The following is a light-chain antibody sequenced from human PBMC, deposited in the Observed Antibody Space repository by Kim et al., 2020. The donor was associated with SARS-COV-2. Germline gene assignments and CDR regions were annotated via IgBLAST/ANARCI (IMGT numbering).Light chain of an antibody. V-gene: IGLV3-19*01. CDR3: NSRDYSGTRWV. Sequence: SSELTQDPAVSVALGQTVRITCRGVSLTNSYASWYQQKAGQAPALVLYGKNNRPLGIPDRFSGSTSGTTASLTITGAQAEDEAAYYCNSRDYSGTRWVFGGGTQLTVL. J-gene: IGLJ3*02. CDR2: GKN. CDR1: SLTNSY.